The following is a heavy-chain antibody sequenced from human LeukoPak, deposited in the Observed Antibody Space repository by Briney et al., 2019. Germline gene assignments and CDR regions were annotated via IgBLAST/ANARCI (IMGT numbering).Heavy chain of an antibody. V-gene: IGHV3-23*01. CDR1: GFTFSSYA. J-gene: IGHJ4*02. CDR2: ISGSGGST. Sequence: GGSLRLSCAASGFTFSSYAMSWVRQAPGKGLEWVSAISGSGGSTYYADSVKGRFTISRDNSKNTLYLQMNSLRAEDTAVYYCAKEGPYYYGSGSSYFDYWGQGTLVTVSS. D-gene: IGHD3-10*01. CDR3: AKEGPYYYGSGSSYFDY.